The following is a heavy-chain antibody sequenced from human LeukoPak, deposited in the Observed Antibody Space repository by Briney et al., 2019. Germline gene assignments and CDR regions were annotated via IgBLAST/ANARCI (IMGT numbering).Heavy chain of an antibody. J-gene: IGHJ4*02. CDR1: GGTFSSYA. CDR2: IIPIFGTA. Sequence: ASVKVSCKASGGTFSSYAISWVRQAPGQGLEWMGGIIPIFGTANYAQKFQGRVTITADESTSTAYMELSSLRSEDTAVYYCDLNGPVRKAFWGQGTLVTVAS. CDR3: DLNGPVRKAF. V-gene: IGHV1-69*13. D-gene: IGHD3-10*01.